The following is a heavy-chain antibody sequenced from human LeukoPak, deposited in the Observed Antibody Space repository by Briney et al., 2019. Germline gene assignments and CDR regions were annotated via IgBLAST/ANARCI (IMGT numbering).Heavy chain of an antibody. CDR3: AKDTLYYYDSSFDY. J-gene: IGHJ4*02. CDR1: GFTFSSYG. V-gene: IGHV3-33*06. D-gene: IGHD3-22*01. Sequence: GGSLRLSCAASGFTFSSYGMHWVRQAPGKGLEWVAVIWYDGSNKYYADSVKGRFTISRDNSKNTLYLQMNSLRAEDTAVYYCAKDTLYYYDSSFDYWGQGTLVTVSS. CDR2: IWYDGSNK.